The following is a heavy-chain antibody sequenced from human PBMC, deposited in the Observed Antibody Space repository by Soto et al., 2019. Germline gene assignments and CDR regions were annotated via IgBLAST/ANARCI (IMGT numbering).Heavy chain of an antibody. V-gene: IGHV3-33*01. CDR1: GFSFSIYG. J-gene: IGHJ4*02. D-gene: IGHD6-19*01. Sequence: QVHLVESGGGVVQPGRSLRLSCAASGFSFSIYGMHWVRQAPGKGLEWVAVIWYDGSKKFHADSVKGRFTISRDNSKNTLYRQMSSLRAEDTAVYYCARDEAGTVDYWGQGKLVTVSS. CDR2: IWYDGSKK. CDR3: ARDEAGTVDY.